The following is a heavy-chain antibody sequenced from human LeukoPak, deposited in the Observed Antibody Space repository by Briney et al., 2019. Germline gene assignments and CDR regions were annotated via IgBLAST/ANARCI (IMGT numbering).Heavy chain of an antibody. Sequence: GGSLRLSCAASGFTFSGYYMFWVRQVPGKGLMWVAHINGFGTEATYADTVKGRFTISRDNFKNTLYLQMNSLRAEDTAVYFCAKDPAGTFGSGNYYLFDWGQGTLVTVSS. J-gene: IGHJ4*02. V-gene: IGHV3-74*01. CDR3: AKDPAGTFGSGNYYLFD. CDR2: INGFGTEA. D-gene: IGHD3-10*01. CDR1: GFTFSGYY.